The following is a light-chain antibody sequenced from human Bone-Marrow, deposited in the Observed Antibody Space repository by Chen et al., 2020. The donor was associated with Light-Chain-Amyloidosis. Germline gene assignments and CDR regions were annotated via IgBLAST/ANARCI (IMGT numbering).Light chain of an antibody. CDR2: NDS. CDR3: QSADTTDTLYVL. Sequence: SYELTQPPSVSVSPGQTARISCSGDGLPKKYAYWYQQKPGQAPVLVIYNDSERPSGIPERYTGSSSVTTVTLTISGVQAEDEADYYCQSADTTDTLYVLFGGGTKLTVL. J-gene: IGLJ2*01. V-gene: IGLV3-25*03. CDR1: GLPKKY.